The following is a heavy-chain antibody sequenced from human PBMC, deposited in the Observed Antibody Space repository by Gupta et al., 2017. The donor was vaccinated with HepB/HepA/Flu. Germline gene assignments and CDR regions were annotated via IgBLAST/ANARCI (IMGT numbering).Heavy chain of an antibody. J-gene: IGHJ4*02. Sequence: QVQLQQWGAGLLKPSETLSLTCAVYGGSFSGYYWNWIRQPPGKGLEWSGEINHSGSTNYNPALKSRVTISLDTSKNHFSLKLTSVTAADTAVYFCARGGDESMIRFDYWGQGTLVTVSS. D-gene: IGHD3-16*01. V-gene: IGHV4-34*01. CDR1: GGSFSGYY. CDR2: INHSGST. CDR3: ARGGDESMIRFDY.